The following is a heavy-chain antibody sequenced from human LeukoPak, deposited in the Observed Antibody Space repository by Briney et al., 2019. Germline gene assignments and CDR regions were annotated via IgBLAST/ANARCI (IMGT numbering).Heavy chain of an antibody. Sequence: SETLSLTCAVSGGSISSGGYSWSWIRQPPGKGLEWIGYIYHSGSTYYNPSLKSRVTISVDTSKNQFSLKLSSVTAADTAVYHCAREAMYSYGNNFDYWGQGTLVTVS. V-gene: IGHV4-30-2*01. D-gene: IGHD5-18*01. CDR2: IYHSGST. J-gene: IGHJ4*02. CDR3: AREAMYSYGNNFDY. CDR1: GGSISSGGYS.